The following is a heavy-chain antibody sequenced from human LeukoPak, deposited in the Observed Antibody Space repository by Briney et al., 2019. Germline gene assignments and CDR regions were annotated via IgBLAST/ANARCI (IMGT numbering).Heavy chain of an antibody. Sequence: SETLSLTCTVSGGSISSSTSYWNWIRQPPGKGLEWIGYIYYSGSTNYSPSLKSRVTISVDTSKNQFSLNLSSVTAAGTAVYYCARDPRRFGELPPGAFDVWGQGTMVTVSS. CDR1: GGSISSSTSY. CDR2: IYYSGST. CDR3: ARDPRRFGELPPGAFDV. J-gene: IGHJ3*01. V-gene: IGHV4-61*01. D-gene: IGHD3-10*01.